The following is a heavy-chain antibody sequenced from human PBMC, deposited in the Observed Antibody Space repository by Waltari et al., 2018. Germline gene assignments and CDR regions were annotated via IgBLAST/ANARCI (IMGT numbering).Heavy chain of an antibody. CDR3: ARDRAAMVIGAFDI. CDR2: IYYSGST. J-gene: IGHJ3*02. D-gene: IGHD5-18*01. V-gene: IGHV4-31*03. Sequence: QVQLQESGPGLVKPSQTLSLTCTVSGGSISSGGYYWSWIRQHPGKGLEWIGYIYYSGSTYYNPSLKSRVTISVETSKNQFSLKLSSVTAADTAVYYCARDRAAMVIGAFDIWGQGTMVTVSS. CDR1: GGSISSGGYY.